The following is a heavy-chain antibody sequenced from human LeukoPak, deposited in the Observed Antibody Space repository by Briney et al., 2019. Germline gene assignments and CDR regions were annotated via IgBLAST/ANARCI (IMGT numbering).Heavy chain of an antibody. CDR1: GGSISGYY. Sequence: TSETLSLTCTVSGGSISGYYWSWIRQPPGKGLEWIGYIYSSGSTNYNPSLKSRVIISVDTSKNQFSLKLRSVTAADTAVYYCAKHGPGGYFDYWGQGTLVTVPS. J-gene: IGHJ4*02. CDR2: IYSSGST. V-gene: IGHV4-59*08. D-gene: IGHD3-10*01. CDR3: AKHGPGGYFDY.